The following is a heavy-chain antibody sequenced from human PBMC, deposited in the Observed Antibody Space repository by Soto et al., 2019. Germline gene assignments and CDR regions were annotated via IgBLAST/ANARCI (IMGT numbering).Heavy chain of an antibody. J-gene: IGHJ5*02. D-gene: IGHD3-10*01. CDR2: INSDDTSS. CDR3: TTGPRLGSIRGADDT. V-gene: IGHV3-74*01. CDR1: GLSVSNYW. Sequence: GGSLRLSCAASGLSVSNYWMHWVRQTPGKGLEWVSRINSDDTSSSYAASVKGRFTISRDNAKNTLSLQMNSLKTEDTGVYYCTTGPRLGSIRGADDTWGLGTLVTVSS.